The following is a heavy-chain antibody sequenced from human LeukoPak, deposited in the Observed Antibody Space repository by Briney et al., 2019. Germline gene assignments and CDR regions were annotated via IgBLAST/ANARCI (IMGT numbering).Heavy chain of an antibody. J-gene: IGHJ4*02. D-gene: IGHD3-22*01. CDR2: IYYSGST. CDR1: GGSISSGDYY. Sequence: SQTLSLTCTVSGGSISSGDYYWSRIRQPPGKGLEWIGYIYYSGSTYYNPSLESRVTISVDTSKNQFSLELSSVTAADTAVYYCASSSGYYYFDYWGQGTLVTVSS. CDR3: ASSSGYYYFDY. V-gene: IGHV4-30-4*01.